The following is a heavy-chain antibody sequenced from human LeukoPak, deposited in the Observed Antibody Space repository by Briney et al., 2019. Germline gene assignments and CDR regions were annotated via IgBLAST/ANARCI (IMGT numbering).Heavy chain of an antibody. Sequence: SETLSLTCTVSGGSISSSSYYWGWIRQPPGKGLEWIGSIYYSGSTCYNPSLKSRVTISVDTSKSQFSLKLSSVTAADTAVYYCARHRYDSSGYYARIPTSYYYGMDVWGQGTTVTVSS. CDR1: GGSISSSSYY. CDR3: ARHRYDSSGYYARIPTSYYYGMDV. V-gene: IGHV4-39*01. J-gene: IGHJ6*02. CDR2: IYYSGST. D-gene: IGHD3-22*01.